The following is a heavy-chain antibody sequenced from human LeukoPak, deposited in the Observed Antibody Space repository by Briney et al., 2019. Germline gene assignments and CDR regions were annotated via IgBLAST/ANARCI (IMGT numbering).Heavy chain of an antibody. CDR2: IYYSGST. CDR1: GGSISSSSYY. CDR3: ARPRGVVVVAATMWFDP. V-gene: IGHV4-39*01. J-gene: IGHJ5*02. D-gene: IGHD2-15*01. Sequence: SETLSLTCTVSGGSISSSSYYWGWIRQPPGKGLEWSGSIYYSGSTYYNPSLKSRVTISVDTSKNQFSLKLSSVTAADTAVYYCARPRGVVVVAATMWFDPWGQGTLVTVSS.